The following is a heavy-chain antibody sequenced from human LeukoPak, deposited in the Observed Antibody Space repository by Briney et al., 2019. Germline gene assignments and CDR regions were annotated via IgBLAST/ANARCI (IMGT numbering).Heavy chain of an antibody. D-gene: IGHD3-22*01. CDR1: GFTLSDYY. CDR2: ISSSGSTI. Sequence: PGGSLRLSCAASGFTLSDYYMSWIRQAPGKGLEWVSYISSSGSTIYYADSVKGRFTISRDNAKNSLYLQMNSLRAEDTAVYYCARVSSPLVITLDYWGQGTLVTVSS. J-gene: IGHJ4*02. CDR3: ARVSSPLVITLDY. V-gene: IGHV3-11*01.